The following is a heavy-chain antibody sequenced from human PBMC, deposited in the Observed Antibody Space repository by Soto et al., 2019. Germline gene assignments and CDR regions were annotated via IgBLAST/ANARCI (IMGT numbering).Heavy chain of an antibody. V-gene: IGHV1-69*13. D-gene: IGHD3-3*01. Sequence: SVKVSCKASGYTFTNYGISWVRQAPGQGLEWMGGIIPIFGTANYAQKFQGRVTITADESTSTAYMELSSLRSEDTAVYYCARDPSCYYLPLVPNWLDPWGQGPLVTAPQ. CDR3: ARDPSCYYLPLVPNWLDP. J-gene: IGHJ5*02. CDR1: GYTFTNYG. CDR2: IIPIFGTA.